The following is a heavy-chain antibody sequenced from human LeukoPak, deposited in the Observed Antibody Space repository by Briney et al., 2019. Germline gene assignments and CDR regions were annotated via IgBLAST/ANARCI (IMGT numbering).Heavy chain of an antibody. V-gene: IGHV1-2*06. CDR3: ARGLGWFGELSLNYLDY. D-gene: IGHD3-10*01. CDR2: INPNSGGT. CDR1: GYTFTGYY. Sequence: ASVKVSCKASGYTFTGYYMHWVRQAPGQGLEWMGRINPNSGGTNYAQKFQGRVTMTRDTSIGTAYMELSRLRSDDTAVYYCARGLGWFGELSLNYLDYWGQGTLVTVSS. J-gene: IGHJ4*02.